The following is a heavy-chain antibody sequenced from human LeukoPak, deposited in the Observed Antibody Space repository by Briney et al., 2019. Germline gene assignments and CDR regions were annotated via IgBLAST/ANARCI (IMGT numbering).Heavy chain of an antibody. CDR1: GFIFNSYG. CDR3: ARALYRQHIVVVNAKNYWYFDL. Sequence: GGSLRLSCAASGFIFNSYGMHWVRQAPGKGLEWVAFIRYDGSNKYYADSVKGRFTISRDNSKNTLYLQMNSLRAEDTAVYYCARALYRQHIVVVNAKNYWYFDLWGRGTLVTVSS. CDR2: IRYDGSNK. V-gene: IGHV3-30*02. J-gene: IGHJ2*01. D-gene: IGHD2-21*01.